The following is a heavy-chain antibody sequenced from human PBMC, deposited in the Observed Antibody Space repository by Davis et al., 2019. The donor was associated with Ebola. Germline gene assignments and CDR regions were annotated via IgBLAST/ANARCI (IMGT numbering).Heavy chain of an antibody. CDR3: SSCRGDCGGAFDI. V-gene: IGHV1-8*01. CDR2: LNPNPGNT. Sequence: ASVKVSCKASGYTFTSHDINWVRKASGQRHEWMGWLNPNPGNTGLEQKFQGRRTMTRDHAISTANMELSRLRSEDTAVYYCSSCRGDCGGAFDIWGQGTMVTVSS. D-gene: IGHD2-21*02. CDR1: GYTFTSHD. J-gene: IGHJ3*02.